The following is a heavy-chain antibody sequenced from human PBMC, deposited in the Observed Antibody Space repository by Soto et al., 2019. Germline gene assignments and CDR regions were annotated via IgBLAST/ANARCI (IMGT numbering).Heavy chain of an antibody. V-gene: IGHV1-18*01. CDR2: ISTYNGKT. CDR3: VRVVGYRGPPDWIDP. D-gene: IGHD5-12*01. Sequence: QVQLVQSGGEVKKPGASVKVSCKTSGYTFTSYGITWVRQAPGQGLEWMGGISTYNGKTKYAQKFQDRVTMTTDTSATTVYMEMRRLRSDDTAVYYCVRVVGYRGPPDWIDPWGQGTLVTVSS. CDR1: GYTFTSYG. J-gene: IGHJ5*02.